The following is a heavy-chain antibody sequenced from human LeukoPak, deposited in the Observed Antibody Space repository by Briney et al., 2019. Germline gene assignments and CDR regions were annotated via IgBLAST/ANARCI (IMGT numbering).Heavy chain of an antibody. J-gene: IGHJ4*02. CDR2: ITGSGQTA. V-gene: IGHV3-23*01. Sequence: PEGSLRLSCAASGFTFSSCAMTWVRQAPGKGLEWVSTITGSGQTAYYSDSVKGRFTTSRDNSKNTLYLEMSSLRAEDTAIYYCAKEVLVVIESYLEKWGQGTLVTVSS. D-gene: IGHD3-22*01. CDR3: AKEVLVVIESYLEK. CDR1: GFTFSSCA.